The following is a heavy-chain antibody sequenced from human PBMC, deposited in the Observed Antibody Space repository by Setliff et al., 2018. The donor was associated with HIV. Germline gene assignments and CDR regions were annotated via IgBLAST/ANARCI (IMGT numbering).Heavy chain of an antibody. V-gene: IGHV4-30-4*08. CDR2: IYYSGST. Sequence: PSETLSLTCTVSGGSIISGDHYWSWIRQPPGKGLEWIDYIYYSGSTYYNPSLKSRVTISVDTSKNQFSVKLSSVTAADTAVYYCAKTVVGDSYALPNDGFDIWGQGTMVTVSS. CDR3: AKTVVGDSYALPNDGFDI. J-gene: IGHJ3*02. CDR1: GGSIISGDHY. D-gene: IGHD3-16*01.